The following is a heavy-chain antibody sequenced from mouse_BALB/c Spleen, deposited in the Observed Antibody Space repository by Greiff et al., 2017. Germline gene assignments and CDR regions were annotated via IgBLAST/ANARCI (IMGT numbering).Heavy chain of an antibody. CDR3: ARPGGALLEGLDY. V-gene: IGHV2-9*02. CDR1: GFSLTSYG. D-gene: IGHD2-14*01. CDR2: IWAGGST. J-gene: IGHJ2*01. Sequence: QVQLQESGPGLVAPSQSLSITCTVSGFSLTSYGVHWVRQPPGKGLEWLGVIWAGGSTNYNSALMSRLSISKDNSKSQVFLKMNSLQTDDTAMYYCARPGGALLEGLDYWGQGTTLTVSS.